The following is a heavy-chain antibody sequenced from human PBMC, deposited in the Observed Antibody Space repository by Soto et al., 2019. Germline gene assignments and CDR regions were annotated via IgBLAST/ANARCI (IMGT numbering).Heavy chain of an antibody. V-gene: IGHV3-23*01. J-gene: IGHJ4*02. CDR1: GFTFSSYA. CDR3: ASRGSGSYYDY. D-gene: IGHD1-26*01. CDR2: ISGSGGST. Sequence: EVQLLESGGGLVQPGGSLRLSCAASGFTFSSYAMRWVRQAPVKGLEWVSAISGSGGSTYYADSVKGRFTIARDNSKNTLYLEVNSLSAEYTAVYYCASRGSGSYYDYWGQGTLVTVSS.